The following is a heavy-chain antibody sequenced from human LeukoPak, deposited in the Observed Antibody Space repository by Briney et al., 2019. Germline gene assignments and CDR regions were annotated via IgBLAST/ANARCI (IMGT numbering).Heavy chain of an antibody. V-gene: IGHV3-23*01. D-gene: IGHD3-22*01. CDR2: ISSSGGRT. Sequence: GGSLRLSCAASGFTFSSYAMSWVRQPPGKGLEWVSGISSSGGRTYYADSVKGRFTISRDNSENTLHLQMSSLRAEDTAVYYCAKFKGHYYYDSSGYCDNWGQGTLVTVSS. CDR3: AKFKGHYYYDSSGYCDN. CDR1: GFTFSSYA. J-gene: IGHJ4*02.